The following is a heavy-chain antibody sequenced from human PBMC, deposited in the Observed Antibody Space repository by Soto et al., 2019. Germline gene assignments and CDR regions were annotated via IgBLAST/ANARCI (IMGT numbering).Heavy chain of an antibody. Sequence: GGSLRLSCATSGFTFSDYYMSWMRQAPGKGLEWVSYIGRSSSYTKYADSVKGRFTISRDNAKNSLYLQMNSLRAEDTAVYYCARVVVRGVIIILFDYWGQGTLVTVSS. CDR1: GFTFSDYY. J-gene: IGHJ4*02. D-gene: IGHD3-10*01. CDR3: ARVVVRGVIIILFDY. V-gene: IGHV3-11*05. CDR2: IGRSSSYT.